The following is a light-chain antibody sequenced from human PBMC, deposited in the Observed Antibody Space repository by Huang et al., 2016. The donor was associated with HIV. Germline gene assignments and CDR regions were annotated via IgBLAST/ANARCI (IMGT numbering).Light chain of an antibody. V-gene: IGKV3-11*01. J-gene: IGKJ2*01. Sequence: EIVLTQSPATLSLSPGERATLSCRASQSVIFFLAWYQQKPGQAPRLLIYAGAHRATGIPARVSGRGSGTAFTLTISGLEPEDFAVYYCQHRSNWPPSYTFGQGTKLEIK. CDR3: QHRSNWPPSYT. CDR1: QSVIFF. CDR2: AGA.